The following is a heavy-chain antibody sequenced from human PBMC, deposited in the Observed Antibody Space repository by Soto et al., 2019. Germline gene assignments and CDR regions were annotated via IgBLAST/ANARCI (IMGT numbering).Heavy chain of an antibody. J-gene: IGHJ6*02. CDR1: GGSISSGGYY. Sequence: QVQLQESGPGLVKPSQTLSLTCTVSGGSISSGGYYWSWIRQHPGKGLEWIGYIYYSGSTYYNPSLKSRVTISVDTSKNQFSLKLSSVTAAYTAVYYCAREALNYYGSTDDFYYGMDVWGQGTTVTVSS. D-gene: IGHD3-10*01. CDR3: AREALNYYGSTDDFYYGMDV. CDR2: IYYSGST. V-gene: IGHV4-31*03.